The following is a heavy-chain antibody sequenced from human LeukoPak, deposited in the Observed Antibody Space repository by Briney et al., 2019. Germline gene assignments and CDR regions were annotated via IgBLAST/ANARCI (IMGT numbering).Heavy chain of an antibody. CDR2: INHSGST. V-gene: IGHV4-34*01. J-gene: IGHJ4*02. CDR1: GGSFSGYY. Sequence: PSETLSLTCAVYGGSFSGYYWSWIRQPPGKGLEWIGEINHSGSTNYNPSLKSRVTISVDTSKNQFSLKLSSVTAAGTAVYYCASSSSGWGFDYWGQGTLVTVSS. CDR3: ASSSSGWGFDY. D-gene: IGHD6-19*01.